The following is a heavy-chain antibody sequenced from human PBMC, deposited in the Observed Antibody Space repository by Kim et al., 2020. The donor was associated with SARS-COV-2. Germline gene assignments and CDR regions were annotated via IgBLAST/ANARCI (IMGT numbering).Heavy chain of an antibody. Sequence: GESLKISCQSSGYSFTGSWIGWLRQMPGKGLELIGIMYPGDSDTRYSPSFQGQVTISVDKSITTAYLHWSNLKASDSGIYFCARRVGHYGSTWDVWGQGTTVIVS. CDR2: MYPGDSDT. CDR3: ARRVGHYGSTWDV. D-gene: IGHD3-3*01. V-gene: IGHV5-51*01. J-gene: IGHJ6*02. CDR1: GYSFTGSW.